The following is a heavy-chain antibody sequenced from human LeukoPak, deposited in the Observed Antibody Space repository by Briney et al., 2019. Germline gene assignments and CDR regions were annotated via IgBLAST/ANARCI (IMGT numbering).Heavy chain of an antibody. V-gene: IGHV3-21*01. J-gene: IGHJ4*02. CDR2: ITSDSSDI. CDR1: GFTFSSYS. Sequence: GGSLRLSCAASGFTFSSYSMNWVRQAPGKGLEWVSSITSDSSDIYYADSVKGRFTISRDNAKNSLYLQMNRLRAEDTAVYYCARESGGSYLTGDYWGQGTLVTVSS. D-gene: IGHD1-26*01. CDR3: ARESGGSYLTGDY.